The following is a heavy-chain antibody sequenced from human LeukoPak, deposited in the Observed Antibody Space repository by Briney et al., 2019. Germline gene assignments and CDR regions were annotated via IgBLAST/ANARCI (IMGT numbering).Heavy chain of an antibody. D-gene: IGHD1-7*01. Sequence: GGSLRLSCAASGFTFNSRNMNWVRQAPGKGLEWVSYISSSSDSIYYADCVKGRFTISRDNAKNSLYLQMNSLRDEDTAVYFCVTDPRYNWELDYWGQGTLVTVSS. CDR2: ISSSSDSI. CDR1: GFTFNSRN. V-gene: IGHV3-48*02. J-gene: IGHJ4*02. CDR3: VTDPRYNWELDY.